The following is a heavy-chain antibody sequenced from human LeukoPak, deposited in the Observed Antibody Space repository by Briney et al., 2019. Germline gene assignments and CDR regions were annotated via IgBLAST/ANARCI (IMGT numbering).Heavy chain of an antibody. J-gene: IGHJ4*02. CDR2: IYSAGST. CDR3: ARRGDGGRSFDY. Sequence: GGSLRLSCAASGFTVSDNYMSWVRQAPGKGLEWVSLIYSAGSTYYADSVTGRFTISRDNSKNALFLQMNSLRAEDTAVYYCARRGDGGRSFDYWGQGTLVTVSS. V-gene: IGHV3-53*01. D-gene: IGHD4-23*01. CDR1: GFTVSDNY.